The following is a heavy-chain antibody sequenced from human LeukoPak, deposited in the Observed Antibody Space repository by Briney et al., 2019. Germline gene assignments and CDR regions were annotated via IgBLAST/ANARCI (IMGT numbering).Heavy chain of an antibody. CDR1: GYTSTSYG. CDR2: ISAYNGDT. V-gene: IGHV1-18*01. D-gene: IGHD2-2*01. CDR3: TRDCSSTSCYDYP. J-gene: IGHJ5*02. Sequence: ASVKVSCKASGYTSTSYGISWVRQAPGQGLEWMGWISAYNGDTNYAQNFQGRVTMTTDTSTSTAFMELRSLRSDDTAVYFCTRDCSSTSCYDYPWGQGTLVTVSS.